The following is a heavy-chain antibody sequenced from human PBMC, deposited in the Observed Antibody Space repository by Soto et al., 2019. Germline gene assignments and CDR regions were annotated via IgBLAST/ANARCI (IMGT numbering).Heavy chain of an antibody. CDR3: AKWSYLDY. CDR2: ISGSDGKT. Sequence: DVRLAESGGGLVQPGGSLRLSCTTSGFSFASFAMTWVRQAPGKGLEWVATISGSDGKTYYADSVKGRFSISRDTSRYTLYLQMNSLRADDTAIYYCAKWSYLDYWGQGTRVTVSS. CDR1: GFSFASFA. D-gene: IGHD3-3*01. J-gene: IGHJ4*02. V-gene: IGHV3-23*04.